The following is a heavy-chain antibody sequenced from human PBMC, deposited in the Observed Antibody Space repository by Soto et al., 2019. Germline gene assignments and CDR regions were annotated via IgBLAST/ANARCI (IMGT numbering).Heavy chain of an antibody. CDR2: ISYSGST. Sequence: QVQLQESGPGLVQPSQTLSLTCTVSGGSISSGGYYWSWIRQHPGTGLEWIGHISYSGSTYYNTSLKSRDTIPVDSSGNQFSLIVNSVTAADTAVFYCARGVLHWGQGTLVTVSS. CDR1: GGSISSGGYY. V-gene: IGHV4-31*03. J-gene: IGHJ4*01. CDR3: ARGVLH.